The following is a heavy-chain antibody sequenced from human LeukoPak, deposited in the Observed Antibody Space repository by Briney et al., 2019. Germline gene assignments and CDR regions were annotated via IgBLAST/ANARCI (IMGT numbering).Heavy chain of an antibody. D-gene: IGHD4-17*01. Sequence: PGRSLRLSCAASGFTFSSYTMNWVRQAPGKGLEWVSSISGNSNYIYYADSVKGRFTISRDSAKNSLYLQMNSLRAEDTAVYYCARDATTVTINYWGQGTLVTVSS. CDR3: ARDATTVTINY. V-gene: IGHV3-21*01. CDR2: ISGNSNYI. J-gene: IGHJ4*02. CDR1: GFTFSSYT.